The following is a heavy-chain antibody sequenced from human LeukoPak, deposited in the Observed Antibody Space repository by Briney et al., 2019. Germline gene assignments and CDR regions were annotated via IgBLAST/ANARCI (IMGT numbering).Heavy chain of an antibody. CDR3: ARESGDSSGYML. CDR1: GFTFSSYS. V-gene: IGHV3-7*01. J-gene: IGHJ4*02. D-gene: IGHD3-22*01. CDR2: IKQDGSEK. Sequence: GGSLRLSCAASGFTFSSYSMNWVRQAPGKGLEWVANIKQDGSEKYYVDSVKGRFTISRDNAKNSLYLQMNSLRAEDTAVYYCARESGDSSGYMLWGQGTLVTVSS.